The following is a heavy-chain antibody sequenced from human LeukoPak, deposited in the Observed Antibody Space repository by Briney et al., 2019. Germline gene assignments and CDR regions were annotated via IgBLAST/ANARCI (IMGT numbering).Heavy chain of an antibody. J-gene: IGHJ4*02. D-gene: IGHD3-22*01. CDR3: ARDGDGTSGYFSPFDY. CDR1: GFTVSSNY. CDR2: IYTGGGT. V-gene: IGHV3-53*01. Sequence: GGSLRLSCAVSGFTVSSNYMSWVRQAPGKGLEWVAVIYTGGGTYYADSVKGRFTISRDNSKNTLYLQMNSLRVEDTAVYYCARDGDGTSGYFSPFDYWGQGTLVTVSS.